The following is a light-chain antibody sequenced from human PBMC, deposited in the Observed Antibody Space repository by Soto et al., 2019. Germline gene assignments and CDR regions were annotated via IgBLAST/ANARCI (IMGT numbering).Light chain of an antibody. CDR2: AAS. Sequence: DIQMTQSPSSLSASVGDRVTITCRASQSISTYLSWYQHKPGKAPSLLIYAASSLQSGVPSRFSGSGSGKDFTLTISTLQPADFATYYCHQSYSTPYTFGQGTKLEIK. CDR3: HQSYSTPYT. CDR1: QSISTY. J-gene: IGKJ2*01. V-gene: IGKV1-39*01.